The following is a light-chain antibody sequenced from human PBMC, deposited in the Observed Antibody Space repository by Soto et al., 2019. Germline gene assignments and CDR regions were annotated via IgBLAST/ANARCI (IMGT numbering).Light chain of an antibody. CDR3: QQRKSYPIT. V-gene: IGKV1-9*01. CDR1: QDINTY. J-gene: IGKJ5*01. Sequence: IQLTQSPSFLSASVGDRVTITCRASQDINTYLAWYQQKPGKAPKLLIFAASTLQNGVPSRFSGSGSGTEFSVTITSVQPEDFATYYCQQRKSYPITFGQGTRLEIK. CDR2: AAS.